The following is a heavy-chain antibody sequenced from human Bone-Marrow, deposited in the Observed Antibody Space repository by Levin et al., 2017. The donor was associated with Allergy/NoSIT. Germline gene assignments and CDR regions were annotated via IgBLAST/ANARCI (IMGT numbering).Heavy chain of an antibody. J-gene: IGHJ4*02. CDR1: GFYFYTYD. D-gene: IGHD3-10*01. CDR3: AKRAGITSTTTSDY. CDR2: ISPSGDTT. Sequence: GESLKISCAASGFYFYTYDMAWVRQSPGKGLEWVSGISPSGDTTYYADSVKGRFTISRDNSKNTVFLQMNSLGGEDTAVYHCAKRAGITSTTTSDYWGQRTLVTVSS. V-gene: IGHV3-23*01.